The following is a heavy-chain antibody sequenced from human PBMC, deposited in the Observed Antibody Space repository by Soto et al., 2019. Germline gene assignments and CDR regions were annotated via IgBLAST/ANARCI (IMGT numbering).Heavy chain of an antibody. J-gene: IGHJ4*02. CDR1: GFTFSSYG. D-gene: IGHD3-22*01. Sequence: GGSLRLSCAASGFTFSSYGMHWVRQAPGKGLEWVAVISYDGSNKYYADSVKGRFTISRDNSKNTLYLQMNSLRAEDTAVYYCAKLPPFDEGGYYYNYFDYWGQGTLVTVSS. CDR2: ISYDGSNK. V-gene: IGHV3-30*18. CDR3: AKLPPFDEGGYYYNYFDY.